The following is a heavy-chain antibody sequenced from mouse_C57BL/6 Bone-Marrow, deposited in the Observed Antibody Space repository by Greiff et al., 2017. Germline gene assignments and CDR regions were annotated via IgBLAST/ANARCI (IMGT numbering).Heavy chain of an antibody. CDR3: ARNGVYDAFDY. V-gene: IGHV1-81*01. CDR2: IYPRSGNT. Sequence: VQLQQSGAELARPGASVKLSCKASGYTFTSYGISWVKQSTGQGLEWIGEIYPRSGNTYYNEKFKGKATLTADKSSSTAYMELRSLTSEDSAVYFCARNGVYDAFDYWGQGTAVTVSA. D-gene: IGHD2-13*01. J-gene: IGHJ4*01. CDR1: GYTFTSYG.